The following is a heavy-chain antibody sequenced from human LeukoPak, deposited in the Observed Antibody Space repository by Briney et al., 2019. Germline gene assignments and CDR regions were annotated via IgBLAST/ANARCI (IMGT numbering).Heavy chain of an antibody. CDR2: INHSGST. CDR3: ARGGELRYAFDI. J-gene: IGHJ3*02. Sequence: PSETLSLTCAVYGGSFSGYYWSWIRQPPGKGLEWIGEINHSGSTNYNPSLKSRVTISVDTSKNQFSLKLSSVTAADTAVYYCARGGELRYAFDIWGQGTMVTVSS. D-gene: IGHD1-26*01. V-gene: IGHV4-34*01. CDR1: GGSFSGYY.